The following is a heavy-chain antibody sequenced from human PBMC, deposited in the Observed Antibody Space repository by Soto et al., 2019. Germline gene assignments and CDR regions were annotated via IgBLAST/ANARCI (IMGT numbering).Heavy chain of an antibody. Sequence: QVQLQQWGAGLLKPSETLSLTCAVYGGSFRGYHWSWIRQPPGKGLEGIGEINHSGSTNYHPSLKSRVTISLDTSKNQFSLKLSSVTAPDTAVYYCARWVTMVRGLTANYYYYYMDVWGKGTTVTVSS. CDR1: GGSFRGYH. CDR2: INHSGST. V-gene: IGHV4-34*01. J-gene: IGHJ6*03. CDR3: ARWVTMVRGLTANYYYYYMDV. D-gene: IGHD3-10*01.